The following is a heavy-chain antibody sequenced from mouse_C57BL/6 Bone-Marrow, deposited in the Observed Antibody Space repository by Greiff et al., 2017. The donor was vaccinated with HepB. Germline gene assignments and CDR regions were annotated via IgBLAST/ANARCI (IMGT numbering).Heavy chain of an antibody. CDR1: GFTFSDYY. V-gene: IGHV5-12*01. CDR2: ISNGGGST. J-gene: IGHJ2*01. Sequence: EVQLVESGGVFVQPGGSLKLSCAASGFTFSDYYMYWVRQTPEKRLEWVAYISNGGGSTYYPDTVKGRFTISRDNAKNTLYLQMSRLKSEDTAMYYCARQGDYYGCDYWGQGTTLTVSS. D-gene: IGHD1-2*01. CDR3: ARQGDYYGCDY.